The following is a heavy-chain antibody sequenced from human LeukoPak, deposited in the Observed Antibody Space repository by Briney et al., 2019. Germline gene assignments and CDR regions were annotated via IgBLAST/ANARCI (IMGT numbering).Heavy chain of an antibody. J-gene: IGHJ4*02. CDR2: IYHSGST. CDR1: GGSISGYG. D-gene: IGHD6-13*01. V-gene: IGHV4-59*01. CDR3: VRDGASGGTFGYFPN. Sequence: SETLSLTCGVSGGSISGYGWSWIRQPPGKGLEWIGYIYHSGSTNYNPSLRSRLSISLDTSKNQFSLKLSSVTAADTAVYYCVRDGASGGTFGYFPNWGQGTLVTVSS.